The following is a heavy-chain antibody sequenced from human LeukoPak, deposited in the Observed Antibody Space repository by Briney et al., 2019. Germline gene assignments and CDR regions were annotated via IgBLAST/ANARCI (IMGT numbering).Heavy chain of an antibody. J-gene: IGHJ3*02. Sequence: GGSLRLSCAASGFTFDDYAMHWVRQAPGKGLEWVSGISWNSGSIGYADSVRGRFTISRDNAKNSQYLQMNSLRAEDTALYYCAKDMWSGLGYCSSTSCSGSFRAFDIWGQGTMVTVSS. CDR2: ISWNSGSI. D-gene: IGHD2-2*01. CDR3: AKDMWSGLGYCSSTSCSGSFRAFDI. V-gene: IGHV3-9*01. CDR1: GFTFDDYA.